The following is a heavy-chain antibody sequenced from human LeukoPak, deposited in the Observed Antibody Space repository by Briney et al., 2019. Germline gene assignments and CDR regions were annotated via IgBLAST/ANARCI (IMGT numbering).Heavy chain of an antibody. Sequence: GYIYYSGSTNYNPSLKSRVTISVDTSKNQFSLKLSSVTAADTAVYYCARATRRWLHYIDYWGQGTLVTVSS. V-gene: IGHV4-59*01. D-gene: IGHD5-24*01. J-gene: IGHJ4*02. CDR2: IYYSGST. CDR3: ARATRRWLHYIDY.